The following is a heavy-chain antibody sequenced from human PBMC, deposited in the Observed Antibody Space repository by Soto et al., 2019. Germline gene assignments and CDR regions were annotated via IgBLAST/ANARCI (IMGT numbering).Heavy chain of an antibody. Sequence: QVQLVQSGAEVKKPGASVKVSCKASGYTFTSYGITWVRQAPGQGLEWMGWISAYNGNTNYAEKLQGRVTMTTDTSTSIAYMELRSLRYDDTAVYYCARDAPTIAAQDDYWGKGTLFTVSS. CDR3: ARDAPTIAAQDDY. CDR1: GYTFTSYG. CDR2: ISAYNGNT. D-gene: IGHD6-13*01. J-gene: IGHJ4*02. V-gene: IGHV1-18*01.